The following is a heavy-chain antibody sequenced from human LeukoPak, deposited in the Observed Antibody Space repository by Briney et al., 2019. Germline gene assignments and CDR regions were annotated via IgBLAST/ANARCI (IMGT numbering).Heavy chain of an antibody. Sequence: PGGSLRLSCEASGFDFRNYYMSWVRQAPGKGLEWLANIKYDGTYTNYKDSVKGRLTLSRDNAKNSVYLQMNSLRAKDTAVYYCTRDEGATVATYRFDFWGRGTLVTVSS. CDR1: GFDFRNYY. CDR2: IKYDGTYT. D-gene: IGHD4-23*01. V-gene: IGHV3-7*01. CDR3: TRDEGATVATYRFDF. J-gene: IGHJ4*02.